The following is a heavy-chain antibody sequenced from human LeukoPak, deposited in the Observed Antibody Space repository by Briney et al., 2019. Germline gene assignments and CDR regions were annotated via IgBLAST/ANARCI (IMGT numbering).Heavy chain of an antibody. CDR3: VRQMIRFWFDP. V-gene: IGHV3-21*06. CDR1: GFTFSSYS. J-gene: IGHJ5*02. CDR2: ISSSSSYI. Sequence: GGSLRLSCAASGFTFSSYSMNWVRQAPGKGLEWVSFISSSSSYIYYADSVKGRFTISRDNAKNSLFLQMNSLRAEDTAVYYCVRQMIRFWFDPWGQGTQVTVSS. D-gene: IGHD3-16*01.